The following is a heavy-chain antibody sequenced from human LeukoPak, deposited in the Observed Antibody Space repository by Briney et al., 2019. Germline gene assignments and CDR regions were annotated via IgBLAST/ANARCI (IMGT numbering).Heavy chain of an antibody. J-gene: IGHJ4*02. CDR3: ARFGTSSSRFFDQ. CDR1: GGSISSYY. V-gene: IGHV4-59*01. Sequence: SETLSRTCTVSGGSISSYYWSWIRQPPGKGLEWIGYIYYSGSTKYKPSLKSRVTTALDTSKNQFSLKLNSVTAADTAVYYCARFGTSSSRFFDQWGQGTLVTVSS. D-gene: IGHD6-6*01. CDR2: IYYSGST.